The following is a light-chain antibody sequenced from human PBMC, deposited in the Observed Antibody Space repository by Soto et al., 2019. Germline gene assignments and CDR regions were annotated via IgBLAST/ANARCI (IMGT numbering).Light chain of an antibody. CDR3: QQRSKWAIT. V-gene: IGKV3-11*01. CDR2: GAS. Sequence: EIVLTPCQVTLSLSPADRATLSCRASQSVSNNYLAWYQQPPGQAPRLLIYGASNRATSTPARCSGSGSGTDFTLTISSLEPEYVAVYCWQQRSKWAITFGQGTRLEIK. J-gene: IGKJ5*01. CDR1: QSVSNNY.